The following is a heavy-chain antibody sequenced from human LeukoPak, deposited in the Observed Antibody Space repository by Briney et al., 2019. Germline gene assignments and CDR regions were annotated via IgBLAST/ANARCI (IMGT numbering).Heavy chain of an antibody. D-gene: IGHD3-10*01. J-gene: IGHJ4*02. Sequence: GGSLRLSCAASGSTFSSYAMSWVRQAPGKGLEWVSAISGSGGSTYYADSVKGRFTISRDNSKNTLYLQMNSLRAEDTAVYYCAKTLSMVRGFDYWGQGTLVTVSS. CDR1: GSTFSSYA. V-gene: IGHV3-23*01. CDR2: ISGSGGST. CDR3: AKTLSMVRGFDY.